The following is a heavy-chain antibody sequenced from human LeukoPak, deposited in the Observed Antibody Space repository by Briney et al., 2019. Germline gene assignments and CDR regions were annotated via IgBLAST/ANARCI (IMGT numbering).Heavy chain of an antibody. CDR2: IYYSGGT. J-gene: IGHJ3*02. CDR3: PREVLYYDSIRYLPLAFDI. V-gene: IGHV4-39*07. CDR1: GGSISNNNYY. D-gene: IGHD3-22*01. Sequence: SETLSLTCAVSGGSISNNNYYWGWTRQPPGKGLEWIGSIYYSGGTYYNPSLRSRVTISVDRSKNQFSLKVNSVTAADTAVYYCPREVLYYDSIRYLPLAFDIWGQGTLVPVSS.